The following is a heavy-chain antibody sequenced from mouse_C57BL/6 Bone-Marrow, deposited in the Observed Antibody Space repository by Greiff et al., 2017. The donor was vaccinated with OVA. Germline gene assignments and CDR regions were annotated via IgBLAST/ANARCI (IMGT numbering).Heavy chain of an antibody. CDR2: IDPENGDP. CDR1: GFNIKDDY. CDR3: TTATVYYFDY. V-gene: IGHV14-4*01. J-gene: IGHJ2*01. Sequence: VQLQQSGAELVRPGASVKLSCTASGFNIKDDYMHWVKQRPEQGLEWIGWIDPENGDPEYASKFQGKATITADTSSNTAYLQLSSLTSEDTAVYYCTTATVYYFDYWGQGTTLTVSS. D-gene: IGHD1-1*01.